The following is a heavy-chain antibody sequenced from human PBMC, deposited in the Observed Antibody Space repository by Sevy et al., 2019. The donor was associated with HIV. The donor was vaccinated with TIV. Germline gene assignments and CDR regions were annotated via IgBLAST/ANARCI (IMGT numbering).Heavy chain of an antibody. Sequence: ASVKVSCKTSGYSFTDYYIHWVRQAPGQGLEWVGYVNPNTGVTNYPQHFRGRVTVTRDTSSSTVYMQLSNLRSDDTAVYYCARGRVIFDYWGQGTLVTVSS. J-gene: IGHJ4*02. CDR2: VNPNTGVT. CDR1: GYSFTDYY. V-gene: IGHV1-2*02. CDR3: ARGRVIFDY.